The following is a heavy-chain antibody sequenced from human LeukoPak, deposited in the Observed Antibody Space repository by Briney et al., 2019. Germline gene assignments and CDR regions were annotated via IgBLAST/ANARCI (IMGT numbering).Heavy chain of an antibody. D-gene: IGHD5-18*01. CDR1: GGSISSYY. Sequence: PSETLSLTCTVPGGSISSYYWSWIRQPPGKGLEWIGYIYYSGSTNYNPSLKSRVTISVDTSKNQFSLKLSSVTAADTAVYYCARGQLWLRYWGQGTLVTVSS. CDR3: ARGQLWLRY. J-gene: IGHJ4*02. V-gene: IGHV4-59*01. CDR2: IYYSGST.